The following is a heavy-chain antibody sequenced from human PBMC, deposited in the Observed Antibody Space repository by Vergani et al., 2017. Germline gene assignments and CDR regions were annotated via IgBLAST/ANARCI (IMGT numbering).Heavy chain of an antibody. CDR2: VDPEDGET. CDR1: GYTFTDHY. D-gene: IGHD4-17*01. V-gene: IGHV1-69-2*01. Sequence: EVQLVQSGAEVKKPGATMKISCKVSGYTFTDHYMHWVKQAPGKGLEWMGLVDPEDGETIYAEKFKGRVTIAADTSTDTAHLELSSLRSEDTAVYYCATPQTVTTGGMGVWGQGAKVIVSS. CDR3: ATPQTVTTGGMGV. J-gene: IGHJ6*02.